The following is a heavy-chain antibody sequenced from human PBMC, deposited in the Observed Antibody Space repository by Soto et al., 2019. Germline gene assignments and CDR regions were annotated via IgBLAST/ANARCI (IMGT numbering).Heavy chain of an antibody. D-gene: IGHD3-10*01. Sequence: QVQLVESGGGVVQPGKSLRLSCAASGFPFTTYGMHWVREGPAKGLEWVAVISYDGSNTYYADSVKGRFTISRDNSKNTLYLQMNSLRHEDTALYYCVGGQYYFDYRGQGTLVTVSS. CDR3: VGGQYYFDY. CDR1: GFPFTTYG. V-gene: IGHV3-30*03. CDR2: ISYDGSNT. J-gene: IGHJ4*02.